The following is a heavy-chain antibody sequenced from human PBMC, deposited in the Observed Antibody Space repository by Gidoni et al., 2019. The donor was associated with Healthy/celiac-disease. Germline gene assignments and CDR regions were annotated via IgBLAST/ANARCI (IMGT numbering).Heavy chain of an antibody. CDR3: ARGYSSGWYPHAFDI. CDR2: ISSSSSTI. D-gene: IGHD6-19*01. CDR1: GFTFSSYS. V-gene: IGHV3-48*02. Sequence: EVQLVVSGGGLVPPGGSLRLSCAAAGFTFSSYSMNWVRQAPGKGLEWVSYISSSSSTIYYADPVKGRFTISRDNAKNSLYLQMNSLRDEDTAVYYCARGYSSGWYPHAFDIWGQGTMVTVFS. J-gene: IGHJ3*02.